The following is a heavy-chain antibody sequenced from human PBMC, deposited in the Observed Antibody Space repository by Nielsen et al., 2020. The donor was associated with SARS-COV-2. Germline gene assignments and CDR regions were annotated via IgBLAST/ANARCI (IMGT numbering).Heavy chain of an antibody. V-gene: IGHV3-33*01. D-gene: IGHD2-15*01. Sequence: GESLKISCAASGFTFSSYGMHWVRQAPGKGLEWVAVIWCDGSNKYYADSVKGRFTISRDNSKNTLYLQMNSLRAEDTAVYYCARGMGGAAATYIDYWGQGTLVTVSS. J-gene: IGHJ4*02. CDR1: GFTFSSYG. CDR2: IWCDGSNK. CDR3: ARGMGGAAATYIDY.